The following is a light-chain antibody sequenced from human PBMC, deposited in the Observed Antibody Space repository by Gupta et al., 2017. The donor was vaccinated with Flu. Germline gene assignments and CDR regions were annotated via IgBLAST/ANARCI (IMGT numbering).Light chain of an antibody. CDR1: QSISSW. CDR3: QQDNSFRP. CDR2: AAS. J-gene: IGKJ3*01. Sequence: IQMTQSPSSVSASVGDRVTRICRESQSISSWLAWYQQRPEQAPNLMIYAASRGKRGVTYNFSGSGDAKDFTLTSSRQQHEDFANYYWQQDNSFRPFGHGTKVDIK. V-gene: IGKV1-12*01.